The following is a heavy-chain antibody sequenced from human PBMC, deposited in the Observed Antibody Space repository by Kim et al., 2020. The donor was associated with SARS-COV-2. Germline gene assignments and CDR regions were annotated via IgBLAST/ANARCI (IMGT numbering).Heavy chain of an antibody. Sequence: GGSLRLSCAASGFTFSSYGMHWVRQAPGKGLEWVAVISHDGSNKYYADSVKGRFTISRDNSKNMLYLQMNSLRAEDTAVYYCARDARYFDWDGMDVWGQG. CDR3: ARDARYFDWDGMDV. V-gene: IGHV3-33*05. J-gene: IGHJ6*02. CDR1: GFTFSSYG. D-gene: IGHD3-9*01. CDR2: ISHDGSNK.